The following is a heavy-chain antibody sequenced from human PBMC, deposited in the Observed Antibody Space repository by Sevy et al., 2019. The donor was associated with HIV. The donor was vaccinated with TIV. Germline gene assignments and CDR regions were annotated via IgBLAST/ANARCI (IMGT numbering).Heavy chain of an antibody. V-gene: IGHV3-30*02. CDR2: IWYDGSDT. D-gene: IGHD3-9*01. CDR1: GFTFSNYE. CDR3: ASDILTGSDF. Sequence: GGSLRLSCEASGFTFSNYEMNWVRQAPGKGLEWVAFIWYDGSDTYYADSVKGRFNISRDNSKNTLYLQMNSLRTEDTAIYYCASDILTGSDFWGQGTLVTVSS. J-gene: IGHJ4*02.